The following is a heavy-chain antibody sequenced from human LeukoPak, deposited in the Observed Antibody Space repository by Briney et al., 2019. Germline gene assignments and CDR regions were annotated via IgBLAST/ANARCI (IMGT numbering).Heavy chain of an antibody. Sequence: GGSLRLSCAASGFTFDDYAMHWVRQAPGKGLEWVSGISWNSGSIGYADSVKGRFTISRDNAKNSLYLQMNSLRAEDTALYYCAKDQSPEYCDFPDYWGQGTLVTVSS. CDR1: GFTFDDYA. CDR2: ISWNSGSI. D-gene: IGHD3-3*01. V-gene: IGHV3-9*01. CDR3: AKDQSPEYCDFPDY. J-gene: IGHJ4*02.